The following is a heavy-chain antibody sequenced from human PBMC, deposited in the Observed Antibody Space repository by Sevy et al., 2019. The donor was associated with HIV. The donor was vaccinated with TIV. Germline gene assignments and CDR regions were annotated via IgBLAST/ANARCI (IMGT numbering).Heavy chain of an antibody. CDR2: ISYDGSNQ. V-gene: IGHV3-30*04. D-gene: IGHD6-13*01. CDR3: ARAWGGYSSTWSKIALDY. Sequence: GGSLRLSCAASGFSFFSYAMHWVRQAPGKGLEWVAVISYDGSNQYNPDSVKGRLTISRDNSRNTLFLQMNSLRPEDTAVYYCARAWGGYSSTWSKIALDYWGQGTPVTVSS. CDR1: GFSFFSYA. J-gene: IGHJ4*02.